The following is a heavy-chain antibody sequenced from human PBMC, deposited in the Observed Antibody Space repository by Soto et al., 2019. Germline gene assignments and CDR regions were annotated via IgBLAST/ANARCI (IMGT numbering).Heavy chain of an antibody. Sequence: SVKVSCKASGGTFSSYAISWVRQAPGQGLEWMGGIIPIFGTANYAQKFQGRVTITADESTSTAYMELSSLRSEDTAVYYCAGRYSGSYYYYGMDVWGQGTTVTVSS. V-gene: IGHV1-69*13. CDR3: AGRYSGSYYYYGMDV. J-gene: IGHJ6*02. D-gene: IGHD5-18*01. CDR1: GGTFSSYA. CDR2: IIPIFGTA.